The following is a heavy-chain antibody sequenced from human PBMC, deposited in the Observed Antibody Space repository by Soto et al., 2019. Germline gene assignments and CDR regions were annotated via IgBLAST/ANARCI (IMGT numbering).Heavy chain of an antibody. CDR2: INYRGST. D-gene: IGHD3-16*02. CDR3: ARTFYAWGTYRLAGFDY. J-gene: IGHJ4*02. CDR1: GESFADYY. Sequence: PSETLSLTCAVYGESFADYYWTWIRQPPGKGLEWIGEINYRGSTNYNPSLKSRVTISVDTSNKQFSLRLSSVTAADTAVYYCARTFYAWGTYRLAGFDYWGQGTLVTVS. V-gene: IGHV4-34*01.